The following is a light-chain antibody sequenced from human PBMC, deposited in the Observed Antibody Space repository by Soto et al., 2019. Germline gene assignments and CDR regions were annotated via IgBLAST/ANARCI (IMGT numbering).Light chain of an antibody. V-gene: IGLV1-44*01. CDR3: AAWDDSLNGVL. Sequence: QSVLTQPPSASGIPGQRVTISCSGSSSNIGSNTVNWYQQLPGTAPKLLIYSNNQRPSGVPDRFSGSKSGTSASLAISGLQSEDEADYYCAAWDDSLNGVLFGGGTKVTVL. CDR1: SSNIGSNT. CDR2: SNN. J-gene: IGLJ2*01.